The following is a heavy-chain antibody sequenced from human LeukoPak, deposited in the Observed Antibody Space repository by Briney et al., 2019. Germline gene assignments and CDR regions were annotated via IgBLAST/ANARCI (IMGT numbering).Heavy chain of an antibody. D-gene: IGHD1-26*01. CDR2: LYNSGST. V-gene: IGHV4-38-2*02. Sequence: PSETLSLTCTVSGYSITRHYSWAWVRQPPGKGLEWIGSLYNSGSTYYNTSLQSRVTISIETSKNQISLRLKSVTAADTAMYYCAKSGGYGLIDYWGQGTLVTVSS. J-gene: IGHJ4*02. CDR3: AKSGGYGLIDY. CDR1: GYSITRHYS.